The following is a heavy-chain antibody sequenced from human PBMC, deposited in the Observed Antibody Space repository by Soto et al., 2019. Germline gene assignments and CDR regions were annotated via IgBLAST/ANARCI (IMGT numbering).Heavy chain of an antibody. V-gene: IGHV3-21*01. D-gene: IGHD6-19*01. CDR2: ISSSSSYI. J-gene: IGHJ3*02. CDR1: GFTFSSYS. CDR3: ARDLEGSGWFLSAFDI. Sequence: GGSLRLSCAASGFTFSSYSMNWVRQAPGKGLEWVSSISSSSSYIYYADSVKGRFTISRDNAKNSLYLQMNSLRAEDTAVYYCARDLEGSGWFLSAFDIWGQGTMVTVSS.